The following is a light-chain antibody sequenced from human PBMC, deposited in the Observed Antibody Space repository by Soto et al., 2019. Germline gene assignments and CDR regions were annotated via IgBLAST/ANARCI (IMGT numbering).Light chain of an antibody. CDR1: QSVSSW. CDR2: KAS. V-gene: IGKV1-5*03. J-gene: IGKJ4*01. CDR3: QQYNSNPLT. Sequence: DIQMTQSPSTLSASVGDRVTITCRASQSVSSWLAWYQQKPGKVPKLLIYKASTLESGVPSRFSGSGSGTEFTLTISSLQPDDFETYYCQQYNSNPLTFGGGTKVEIK.